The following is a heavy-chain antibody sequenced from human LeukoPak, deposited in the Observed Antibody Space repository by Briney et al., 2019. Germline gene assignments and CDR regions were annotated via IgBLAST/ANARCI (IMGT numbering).Heavy chain of an antibody. J-gene: IGHJ6*02. CDR1: GGSFSGYY. CDR2: INHSGST. CDR3: ARLELVRRVYYYYGMDV. D-gene: IGHD6-13*01. V-gene: IGHV4-34*01. Sequence: SETLSLTCAVYGGSFSGYYWSWIRQPPGKGLEWIGEINHSGSTNYNPSLKSRVTISVDTSKNQFSLKLSSVTAADTAVYYCARLELVRRVYYYYGMDVWGQGTTVTVSS.